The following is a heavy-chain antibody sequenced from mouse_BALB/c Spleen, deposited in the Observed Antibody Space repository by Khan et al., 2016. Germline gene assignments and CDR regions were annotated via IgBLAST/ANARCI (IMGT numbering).Heavy chain of an antibody. J-gene: IGHJ4*01. CDR1: VVSITNGY. CDR3: AKCDGYPEGLDY. V-gene: IGHV3-8*02. D-gene: IGHD2-3*01. Sequence: EVQLQESGPSLVKPSQTLSLTCSVTVVSITNGYWNWIRKFPGDKLEYMGYINYSGGTYYNPSLKSRISITRDTSKNHYYLQLHSVTTEDTAAYDCAKCDGYPEGLDYWGQGTSVTVSS. CDR2: INYSGGT.